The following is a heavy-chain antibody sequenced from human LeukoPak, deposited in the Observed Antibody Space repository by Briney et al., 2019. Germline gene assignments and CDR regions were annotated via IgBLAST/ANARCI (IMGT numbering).Heavy chain of an antibody. CDR2: VNSDGSTT. CDR3: ARVQGNNGNYVDFDF. V-gene: IGHV3-74*01. J-gene: IGHJ4*02. D-gene: IGHD4-17*01. CDR1: GFPFSNYW. Sequence: GGSLRLSCAASGFPFSNYWMHWVRQAPGKGLVWVSRVNSDGSTTNYADSVKGRFTISRDNAKNTLYLQMSSLRAEDTAVYYCARVQGNNGNYVDFDFWGQGTLVTVSS.